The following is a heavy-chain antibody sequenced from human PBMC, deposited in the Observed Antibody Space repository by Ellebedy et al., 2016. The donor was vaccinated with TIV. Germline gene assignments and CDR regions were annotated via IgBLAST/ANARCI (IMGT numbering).Heavy chain of an antibody. CDR2: ILSSGGLI. J-gene: IGHJ4*01. V-gene: IGHV3-21*05. CDR1: GFTFSSYS. D-gene: IGHD2-15*01. Sequence: PGGSLRLSCAGSGFTFSSYSMTWVRQAPGKGLEWISYILSSGGLIYYAESVNGRFTISRDNAKNVLYLQMSSLRAEDTAVYYCASFQRYTYSLEYWGHGSQVTVSS. CDR3: ASFQRYTYSLEY.